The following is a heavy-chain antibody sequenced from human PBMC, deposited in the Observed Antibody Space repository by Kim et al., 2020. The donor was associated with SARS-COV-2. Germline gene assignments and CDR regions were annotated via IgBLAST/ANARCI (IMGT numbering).Heavy chain of an antibody. CDR2: ISSSSSTI. CDR1: GFTFSSYS. J-gene: IGHJ6*02. V-gene: IGHV3-48*02. Sequence: GGSLRLSCVASGFTFSSYSMNWVRQAPGKGLEWVSYISSSSSTIYYADSVKGRFTISRDNAKNSLYLQMNSLRDEDTAVYYCARDGVADYYYGMDVWGQGTTVTVSS. D-gene: IGHD2-15*01. CDR3: ARDGVADYYYGMDV.